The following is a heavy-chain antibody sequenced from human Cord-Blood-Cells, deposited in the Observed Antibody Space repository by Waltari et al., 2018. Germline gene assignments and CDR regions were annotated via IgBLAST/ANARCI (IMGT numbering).Heavy chain of an antibody. CDR3: VRDVVETGTTLRANPYYFDY. J-gene: IGHJ4*02. Sequence: SGAEVKKPGSSVKVSCKASGGTFSSYAISWVRQAPGQGLEWMGRIIPILGIANYAQKFQGRVTITADKSTSTAYMELSSLRSEDTAVYYCVRDVVETGTTLRANPYYFDYWGQGTLVTVSS. V-gene: IGHV1-69*04. D-gene: IGHD1-1*01. CDR1: GGTFSSYA. CDR2: IIPILGIA.